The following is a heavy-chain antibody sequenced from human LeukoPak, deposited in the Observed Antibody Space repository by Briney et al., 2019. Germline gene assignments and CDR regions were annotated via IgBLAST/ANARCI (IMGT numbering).Heavy chain of an antibody. J-gene: IGHJ5*02. CDR3: AAAYSSSWYSPNLFDP. CDR2: ISAYNGNT. V-gene: IGHV1-18*01. D-gene: IGHD6-13*01. Sequence: ASVKVSCKASGYTFTSYGISWVRQAPGQGLEWMGLISAYNGNTNYAQKLQGRVTMTTDTSTSTAYMELRSLRSDDTAVYYCAAAYSSSWYSPNLFDPWGQGTLVTVSS. CDR1: GYTFTSYG.